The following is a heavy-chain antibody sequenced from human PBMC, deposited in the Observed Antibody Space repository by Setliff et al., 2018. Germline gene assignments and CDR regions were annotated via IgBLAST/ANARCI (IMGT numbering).Heavy chain of an antibody. CDR3: ARTTGYRLEGDFDY. Sequence: GGSLRLSCAASGFTFSSYSMNWVRQAPGKGLEWVSYISYSGGTIYYADSVRGRFSISRDNAKNSLYLQMTSLRAEDTAIYYCARTTGYRLEGDFDYWGQGTLVTVSS. D-gene: IGHD3-16*01. J-gene: IGHJ4*02. CDR2: ISYSGGTI. V-gene: IGHV3-48*04. CDR1: GFTFSSYS.